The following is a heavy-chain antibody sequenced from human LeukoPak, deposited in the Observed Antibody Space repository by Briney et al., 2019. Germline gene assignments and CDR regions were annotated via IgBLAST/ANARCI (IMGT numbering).Heavy chain of an antibody. J-gene: IGHJ4*02. Sequence: SQSLSVTPTVTAGSISRVYYYWGWIRQPPGKGLEWIGYIYYSGSTYYNPSLKSRVTISVDTSKNQFSLKLSSVTAADTAVYYCARRDGYNSPFDYWGQGTLVTVSS. CDR2: IYYSGST. CDR1: AGSISRVYYY. D-gene: IGHD5-24*01. V-gene: IGHV4-30-4*08. CDR3: ARRDGYNSPFDY.